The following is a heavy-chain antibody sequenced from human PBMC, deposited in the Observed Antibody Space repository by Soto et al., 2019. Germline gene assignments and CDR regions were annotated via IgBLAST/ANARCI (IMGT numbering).Heavy chain of an antibody. CDR3: ATLPPRMVVVVLPIPS. D-gene: IGHD2-15*01. Sequence: QVQLQQSGPRLARPSGTLSLTCVVSGGSISSTNWWTWVRQTPGKGLEWIGEVYHTGSTKYNPSLRNRVTMSLDKSNNPFSPNTKSVTAADTAVYYCATLPPRMVVVVLPIPSWGQGTLVTVSS. J-gene: IGHJ4*02. V-gene: IGHV4-4*02. CDR2: VYHTGST. CDR1: GGSISSTNW.